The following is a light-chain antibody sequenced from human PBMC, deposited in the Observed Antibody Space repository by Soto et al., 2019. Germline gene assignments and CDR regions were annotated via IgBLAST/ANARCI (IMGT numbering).Light chain of an antibody. CDR1: TSDVGGYNY. Sequence: QSALTQPASVSGSPGQSITISCTGTTSDVGGYNYVPWYQQHPGKVPKLLIHEVSNRPSGVSNRFSGSKSGNTASLTISGLQAEDEADYYCLSKTSSISYVFGTGTKLTVL. J-gene: IGLJ1*01. CDR2: EVS. V-gene: IGLV2-14*01. CDR3: LSKTSSISYV.